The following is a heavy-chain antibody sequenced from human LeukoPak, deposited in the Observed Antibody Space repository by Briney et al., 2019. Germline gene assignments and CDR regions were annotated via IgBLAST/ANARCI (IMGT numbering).Heavy chain of an antibody. D-gene: IGHD5-12*01. Sequence: GGSLRLSCAASGFTFSSYTMNWVRQAPEKGLEWVANIKQDGSEKYYVDSVKGRFTISRDNAKNSLYLQMNSLRAEDTAVYYCARPPDSGYDQSHFDYWGQGTLVTVSS. V-gene: IGHV3-7*03. J-gene: IGHJ4*02. CDR2: IKQDGSEK. CDR1: GFTFSSYT. CDR3: ARPPDSGYDQSHFDY.